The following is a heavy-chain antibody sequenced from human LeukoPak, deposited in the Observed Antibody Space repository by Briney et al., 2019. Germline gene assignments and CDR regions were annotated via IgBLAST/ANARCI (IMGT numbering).Heavy chain of an antibody. CDR2: ISYDGTNK. CDR3: ARDRGRYYDSRGFYWGYYFDS. Sequence: PGGSLRLSCAASGFTLSSYGIHWVRQAPGKGLEWVAVISYDGTNKYYADSVKGRFTFSRDNSKNTLYLQMNSLRAEDTAVYYCARDRGRYYDSRGFYWGYYFDSWGQGILVTVST. J-gene: IGHJ4*02. V-gene: IGHV3-30*03. CDR1: GFTLSSYG. D-gene: IGHD3-22*01.